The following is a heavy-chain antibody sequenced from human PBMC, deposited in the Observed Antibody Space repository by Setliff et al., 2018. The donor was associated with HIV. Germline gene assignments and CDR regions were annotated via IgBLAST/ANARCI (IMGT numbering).Heavy chain of an antibody. V-gene: IGHV1-3*01. Sequence: ASVKVSCKASGYTFTSYAMHWVRQAPGQRLEWMAWINPGNGDRKYSQKLQGRVAITGDTSANTVYMEVSRLRSEDTALYFCARDYSGTYYGDIDLWGQGTLVTVS. CDR2: INPGNGDR. D-gene: IGHD1-26*01. J-gene: IGHJ4*02. CDR3: ARDYSGTYYGDIDL. CDR1: GYTFTSYA.